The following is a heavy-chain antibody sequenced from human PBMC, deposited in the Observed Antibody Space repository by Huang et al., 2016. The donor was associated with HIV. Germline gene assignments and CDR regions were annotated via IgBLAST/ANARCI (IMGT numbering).Heavy chain of an antibody. D-gene: IGHD3-22*01. V-gene: IGHV3-20*04. Sequence: EVQLVESGGRVVRPGGSLRLSCAAFGFIFDDYGMSWVRQAPGKGLEGVSGMNWNGGSTGYADSVKGRFIISRDSAKNSLYLQMNSLRAEDTALYYCASFQNYYDTSGYYNDAFDIWGQGTMVTVSS. CDR2: MNWNGGST. CDR1: GFIFDDYG. J-gene: IGHJ3*02. CDR3: ASFQNYYDTSGYYNDAFDI.